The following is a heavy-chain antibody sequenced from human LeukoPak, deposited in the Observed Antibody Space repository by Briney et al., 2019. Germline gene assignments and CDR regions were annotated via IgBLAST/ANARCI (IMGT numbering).Heavy chain of an antibody. CDR2: IYYSGST. V-gene: IGHV4-39*07. Sequence: PETLSLTCTVSGGSISSSNYYWGWIRQPPGKGLEWIGSIYYSGSTYYNPSLRSRVTMSVDTSKNQVSLKLSSVTAADTAVYYCARVSYGSGSQIYYYYYYMDVWGKGTTVTVSS. D-gene: IGHD3-10*01. CDR3: ARVSYGSGSQIYYYYYYMDV. CDR1: GGSISSSNYY. J-gene: IGHJ6*03.